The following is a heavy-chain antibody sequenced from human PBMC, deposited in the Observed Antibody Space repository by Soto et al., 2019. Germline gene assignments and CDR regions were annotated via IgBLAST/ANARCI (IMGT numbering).Heavy chain of an antibody. CDR2: ISGASFSI. D-gene: IGHD1-20*01. Sequence: EVQLLQSGGGLVQPGGSLRLSCEASGFNFNTYVMSWVRQAPGKGLEWVSAISGASFSISYADSVKGRFTISRDNSKKTVFLQMNNLGAEDTAVYYCAKDRTSNWKSDTFDIWGQGTMVTVSS. V-gene: IGHV3-23*01. J-gene: IGHJ3*02. CDR1: GFNFNTYV. CDR3: AKDRTSNWKSDTFDI.